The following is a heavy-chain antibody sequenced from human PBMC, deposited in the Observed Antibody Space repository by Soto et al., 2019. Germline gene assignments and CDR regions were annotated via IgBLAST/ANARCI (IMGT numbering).Heavy chain of an antibody. Sequence: GGSLRLSCAASGFTFSSYVMHWVRQAPGKGLEWVAVIWYDGSNKYYADSVKGRFTISRDNSKNTLYLQMNSLRAEDTAVYYCARGKKPAAMREDYYYYYGMDVWGQGTTVTVSS. CDR2: IWYDGSNK. V-gene: IGHV3-33*01. CDR3: ARGKKPAAMREDYYYYYGMDV. CDR1: GFTFSSYV. J-gene: IGHJ6*02. D-gene: IGHD2-2*01.